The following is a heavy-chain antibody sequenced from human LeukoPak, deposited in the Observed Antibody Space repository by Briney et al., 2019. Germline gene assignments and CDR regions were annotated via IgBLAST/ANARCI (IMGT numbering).Heavy chain of an antibody. CDR3: ARFELGIGGGAFDI. Sequence: ASVKVSCKASGYTFTGYYMHWVRQAPGQGLEWMGWINPNSGGTNYAQKFQGRVTMTRDASISTAYMELSSLKASDTAMYYCARFELGIGGGAFDIWGQGTMVTVSS. J-gene: IGHJ3*02. CDR2: INPNSGGT. V-gene: IGHV1-2*02. D-gene: IGHD7-27*01. CDR1: GYTFTGYY.